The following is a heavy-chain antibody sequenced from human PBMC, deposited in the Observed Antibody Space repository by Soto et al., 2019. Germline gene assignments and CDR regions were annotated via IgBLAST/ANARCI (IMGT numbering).Heavy chain of an antibody. V-gene: IGHV4-59*08. D-gene: IGHD3-10*01. CDR3: ARHGFGSLHGLVDV. Sequence: QVQLQESGPGLVKPSETLSLTCTVSGGSITNYYCSWFRQPPGKGLELIGYIQYNGYSAYNLSLKRRVSMSMDTPKPPFSPMLESVPATDTAVYYCARHGFGSLHGLVDVRCQGTTVIVSS. J-gene: IGHJ6*02. CDR2: IQYNGYS. CDR1: GGSITNYY.